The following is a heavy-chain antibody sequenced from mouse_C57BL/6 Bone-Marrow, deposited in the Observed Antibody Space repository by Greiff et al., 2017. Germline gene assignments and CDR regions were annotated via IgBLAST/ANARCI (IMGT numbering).Heavy chain of an antibody. J-gene: IGHJ1*03. Sequence: QVQLQQPGAELVKPGASVKLSCKASGYTFTSYWMHWVKQRPGQGLEWIGMIHPTSGSTNYNEKFKSKATLTVDKSSSTAYMQLSSLTSEDSAVYYCARKESYYSNYWYFDVWGTGTTVTVSS. D-gene: IGHD2-5*01. CDR2: IHPTSGST. CDR1: GYTFTSYW. CDR3: ARKESYYSNYWYFDV. V-gene: IGHV1-64*01.